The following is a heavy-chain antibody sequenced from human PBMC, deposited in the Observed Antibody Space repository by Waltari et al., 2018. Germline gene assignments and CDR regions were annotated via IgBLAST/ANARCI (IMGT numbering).Heavy chain of an antibody. CDR1: VGSITTITSF. CDR2: ASYNGNT. D-gene: IGHD1-26*01. V-gene: IGHV4-39*07. J-gene: IGHJ4*01. Sequence: QLQMQASGPGLVRPSETLSLTCAVSVGSITTITSFWGWIRQPPGKGLEWIASASYNGNTYYTPSLKRRATIAGETPKNEFSLLLSSVTAADTAVYYCARGVGAIYWGHGTLVTVSS. CDR3: ARGVGAIY.